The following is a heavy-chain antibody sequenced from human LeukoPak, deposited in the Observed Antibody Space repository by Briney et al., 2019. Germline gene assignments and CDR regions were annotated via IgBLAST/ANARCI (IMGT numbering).Heavy chain of an antibody. CDR2: INHSGST. J-gene: IGHJ4*02. Sequence: SSTLPLTCGVRAGCCSGYYWSGIGQPPEKGLEWIGEINHSGSTNYNPSLKSRVTISVDTSKNQFSLKLSSVTAADTAVYYCARRYCTNGVCPRGFDYWGQGTLVTVSS. D-gene: IGHD2-8*01. CDR1: AGCCSGYY. V-gene: IGHV4-34*01. CDR3: ARRYCTNGVCPRGFDY.